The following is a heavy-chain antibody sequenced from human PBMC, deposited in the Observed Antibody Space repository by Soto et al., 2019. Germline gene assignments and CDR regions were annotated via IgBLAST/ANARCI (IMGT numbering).Heavy chain of an antibody. V-gene: IGHV4-30-4*01. J-gene: IGHJ6*02. Sequence: PSETLSLTCTVSGGSISSGDYYWSWIRQPPGKGLEWIGYIYYSGSTYYNPSLKSRVTISVDTSKNQFSLKLSSVTAADTAVYYCARVSKSDYYYGMDVWGQGTTVTVSS. CDR1: GGSISSGDYY. CDR3: ARVSKSDYYYGMDV. CDR2: IYYSGST.